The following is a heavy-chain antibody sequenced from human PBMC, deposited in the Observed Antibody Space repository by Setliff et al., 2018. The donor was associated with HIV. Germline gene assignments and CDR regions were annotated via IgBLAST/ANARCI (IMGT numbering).Heavy chain of an antibody. Sequence: SETLSLTCSVSGGVSGGDMGVHDWSWIRQPPGKGLEWIGYIYDNEKTFYNPSLNSRVTITVDTSKNQISLQLTSVTAEDTALYYCARLPQDWGQGTLVTVSS. J-gene: IGHJ4*02. V-gene: IGHV4-61*08. CDR3: ARLPQD. CDR1: GGVSGGDMGVHD. CDR2: IYDNEKT.